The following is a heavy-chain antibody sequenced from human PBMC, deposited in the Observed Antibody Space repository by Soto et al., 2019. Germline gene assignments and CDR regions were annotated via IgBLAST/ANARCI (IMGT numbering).Heavy chain of an antibody. CDR1: GASISRYH. CDR2: IYYSGST. Sequence: AETLSLTCTASGASISRYHWSWIRQPPGKGLERIGYIYYSGSTKYNPSLKRPITTSPDTSKNQFSLMLTSSSAADTAVYYFGRGLDIAAARRVDYWGQGTLVTESS. CDR3: GRGLDIAAARRVDY. D-gene: IGHD6-13*01. J-gene: IGHJ4*02. V-gene: IGHV4-59*01.